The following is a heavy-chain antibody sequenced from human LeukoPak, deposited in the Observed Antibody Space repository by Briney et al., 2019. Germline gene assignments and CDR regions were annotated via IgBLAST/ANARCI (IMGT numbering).Heavy chain of an antibody. CDR1: GYTFTSYD. D-gene: IGHD2-15*01. J-gene: IGHJ5*02. CDR3: ARDVWGIVVVVAATDTHNWFDP. CDR2: MNSNSGNT. V-gene: IGHV1-8*01. Sequence: GASVKVSCKASGYTFTSYDINWVRQATGQGLEWMGWMNSNSGNTGYAQKFQGRVTMTRNTSISTAYMELSSLRSEDTAVYYCARDVWGIVVVVAATDTHNWFDPWGREPWSPSPQ.